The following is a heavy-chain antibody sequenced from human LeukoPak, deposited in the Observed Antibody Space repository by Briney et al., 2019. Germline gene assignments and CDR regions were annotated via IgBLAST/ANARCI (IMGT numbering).Heavy chain of an antibody. D-gene: IGHD3-3*01. CDR2: MAPYSGNT. J-gene: IGHJ4*02. CDR3: ARGRGEDVLRFLEWLSKPYYFDY. V-gene: IGHV1-8*02. CDR1: GYTFTTYG. Sequence: ASVKVSCKASGYTFTTYGITWVRQATGQGLEWLGWMAPYSGNTGYAQKFQGRVTMTRNTSISTAYMELSSLRSEDTAVYYCARGRGEDVLRFLEWLSKPYYFDYWGQGTLVTVSS.